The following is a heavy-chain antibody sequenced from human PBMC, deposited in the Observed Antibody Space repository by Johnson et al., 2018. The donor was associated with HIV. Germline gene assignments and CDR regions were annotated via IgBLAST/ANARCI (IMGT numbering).Heavy chain of an antibody. CDR1: GFTFRSYI. D-gene: IGHD1-26*01. CDR3: ARDLNFQWEHKGQVEGDDAFDI. CDR2: ISYDGSNK. Sequence: QMLLVESGGGVVQPGRSLRLSCAASGFTFRSYIMHWVRQAPGEGLEWVALISYDGSNKYYADSVKGRFTISRDNAKNSLYLQMNSLRAEDTAVYYCARDLNFQWEHKGQVEGDDAFDIWGQGTMVTVSS. V-gene: IGHV3-30-3*01. J-gene: IGHJ3*02.